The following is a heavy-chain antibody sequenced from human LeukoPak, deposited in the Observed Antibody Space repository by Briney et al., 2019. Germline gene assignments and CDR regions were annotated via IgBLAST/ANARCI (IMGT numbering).Heavy chain of an antibody. D-gene: IGHD5-24*01. CDR1: GFRFSAYS. V-gene: IGHV3-21*01. CDR3: ARELSGDGNNPLAY. J-gene: IGHJ4*02. Sequence: GGSLRLSCAASGFRFSAYSLDWVRQAPGKGLEWVSAISSDGTDVFYADSVKGRFTISRDNAKNSLLLQMDSLRAEDTAVYYCARELSGDGNNPLAYWGQGTLVSVSS. CDR2: ISSDGTDV.